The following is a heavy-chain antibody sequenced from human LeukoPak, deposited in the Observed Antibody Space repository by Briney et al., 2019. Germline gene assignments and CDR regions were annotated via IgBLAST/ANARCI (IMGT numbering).Heavy chain of an antibody. D-gene: IGHD3-3*01. J-gene: IGHJ5*02. CDR1: GGTFSSYA. V-gene: IGHV1-69*05. CDR3: ARGYDFWSGSNWFDP. CDR2: IIPIFGTA. Sequence: SVKVPCKASGGTFSSYAISWVRQAPGQGLEWMGRIIPIFGTANYAQKFQGRVTITTDESTSTAYMELSSLRSEDTAVYYCARGYDFWSGSNWFDPWGQGTLVTVSS.